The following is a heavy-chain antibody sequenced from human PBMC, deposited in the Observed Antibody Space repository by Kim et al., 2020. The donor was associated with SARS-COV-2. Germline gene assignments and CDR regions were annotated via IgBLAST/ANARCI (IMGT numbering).Heavy chain of an antibody. Sequence: SETLSLTCAVYGGSFSGYYWSWIRQPPGKGLEWIGEINHSGSTNYNPSLKSRVTISVDTSKNQFSLKLSSVTAADTAVYYCATGGYGSGRTSDYWGQGTLVTVSS. CDR2: INHSGST. CDR3: ATGGYGSGRTSDY. J-gene: IGHJ4*02. V-gene: IGHV4-34*01. D-gene: IGHD3-10*01. CDR1: GGSFSGYY.